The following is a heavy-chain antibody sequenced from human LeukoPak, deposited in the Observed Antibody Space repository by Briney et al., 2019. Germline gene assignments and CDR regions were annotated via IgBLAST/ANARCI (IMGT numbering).Heavy chain of an antibody. V-gene: IGHV1-8*02. Sequence: ASVKVSCKASGYTFTGYYMHWVRQATGQGLEWMGWMNPNSGNTGYAQKFQGRVTMTRNTSISTAYMELSSLRSEDTAVYYCARGLTTVVPYWGQGTLVTVSS. CDR3: ARGLTTVVPY. J-gene: IGHJ4*02. D-gene: IGHD4-23*01. CDR2: MNPNSGNT. CDR1: GYTFTGYY.